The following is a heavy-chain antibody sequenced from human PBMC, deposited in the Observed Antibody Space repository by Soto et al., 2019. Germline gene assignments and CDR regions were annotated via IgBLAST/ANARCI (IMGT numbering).Heavy chain of an antibody. CDR3: AKDPKYSSGRGPFDY. D-gene: IGHD6-19*01. J-gene: IGHJ4*02. CDR2: ISGSGGST. V-gene: IGHV3-23*01. CDR1: GFTFSSYA. Sequence: PGGSLRLSCAASGFTFSSYAMGWVRQAPGKGLEWVSAISGSGGSTYYADSVKGRFTISRDNSKNTLYLQMNSLRAEDTAVYYCAKDPKYSSGRGPFDYWGQGTLVTVSS.